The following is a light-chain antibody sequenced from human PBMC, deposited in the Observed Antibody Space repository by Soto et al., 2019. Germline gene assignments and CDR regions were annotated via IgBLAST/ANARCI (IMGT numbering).Light chain of an antibody. V-gene: IGKV1-5*03. J-gene: IGKJ2*01. CDR2: KAS. CDR3: QQYHSYLYT. CDR1: QSISSW. Sequence: DIQMTQSPSTLSASVGDRVSITCRASQSISSWLAWYQQKPGKAPKLLIYKASSLESGVPSRFSGSGSGTEFTLTISSLQPDDFATYYCQQYHSYLYTFGQGTKLEI.